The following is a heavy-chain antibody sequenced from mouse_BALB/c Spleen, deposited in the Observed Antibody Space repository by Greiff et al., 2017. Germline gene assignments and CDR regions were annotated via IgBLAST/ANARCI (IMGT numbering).Heavy chain of an antibody. V-gene: IGHV5-6-5*01. J-gene: IGHJ2*01. Sequence: EVQLVESGGGLVKPGGSLKLSCAASGFTFSSYAMSWVRQTPEKRLEWVASISSGGSTYYPDSVKGRFTISRDNARNILYLQMSSLRSEDTAMYYCARRDGYVDYWGQGTTLTVSS. CDR2: ISSGGST. CDR1: GFTFSSYA. CDR3: ARRDGYVDY. D-gene: IGHD2-3*01.